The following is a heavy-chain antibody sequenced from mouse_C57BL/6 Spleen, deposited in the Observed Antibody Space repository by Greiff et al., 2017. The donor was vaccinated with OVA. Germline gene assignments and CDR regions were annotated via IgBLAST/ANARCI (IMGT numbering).Heavy chain of an antibody. Sequence: QVQLQQPGAELVKPGASVKLSCKASGYTFTSYWMQWVKQRPGQGLEWIGEIDPSDSYTNYNQKFKGKATLTVDTSSSTAYMQLSSLTSEDSAVYYCERGPNWERPYYFDYWGQGTTLTVSS. V-gene: IGHV1-50*01. D-gene: IGHD4-1*01. CDR3: ERGPNWERPYYFDY. CDR2: IDPSDSYT. J-gene: IGHJ2*01. CDR1: GYTFTSYW.